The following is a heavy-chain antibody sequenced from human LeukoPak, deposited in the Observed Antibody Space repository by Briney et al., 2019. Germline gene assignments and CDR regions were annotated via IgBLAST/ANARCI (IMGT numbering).Heavy chain of an antibody. CDR1: GSKLPRFW. V-gene: IGHV5-51*01. J-gene: IGHJ3*02. D-gene: IGHD2-15*01. CDR3: ACLRFCSGGSCDSTTDDAFDI. CDR2: IYPGDSDT. Sequence: GESLKISRKSAGSKLPRFWIAWVRQMPGKGLEWMGIIYPGDSDTRYSPSFQGQVTISADKSISTAYLQWSSLKASDTAMYYCACLRFCSGGSCDSTTDDAFDIWGQGTMVTVSS.